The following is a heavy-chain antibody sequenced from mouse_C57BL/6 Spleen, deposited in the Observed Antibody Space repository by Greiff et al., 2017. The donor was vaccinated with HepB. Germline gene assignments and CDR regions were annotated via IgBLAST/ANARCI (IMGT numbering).Heavy chain of an antibody. Sequence: EVKLMESGGDLVKPGGSLKLSCAASGFTFSSYGMSWVRQTPDKRLEWVATISSGGSYTYYPDSVKGRFTISRDNAKNTLYLQMSSLKSEDTAMYYCARGGTGTYPFDYWGQGTTLTVSS. J-gene: IGHJ2*01. V-gene: IGHV5-6*01. CDR3: ARGGTGTYPFDY. CDR2: ISSGGSYT. CDR1: GFTFSSYG. D-gene: IGHD4-1*01.